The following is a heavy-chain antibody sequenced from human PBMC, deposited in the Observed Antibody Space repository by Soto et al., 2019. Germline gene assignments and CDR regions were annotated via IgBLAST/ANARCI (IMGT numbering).Heavy chain of an antibody. Sequence: VQLLESGGGLVQPGGSLRLSCAACGFAFSSYAMSWFRQAPGKGLEWVAVISYDGSNKYYADSVKGRFTISRDNSKNTLYLQMNSLRAEDTAVYYCARERIAAAGLFDYWGQGTLVTVSS. CDR3: ARERIAAAGLFDY. D-gene: IGHD6-13*01. CDR2: ISYDGSNK. V-gene: IGHV3-30*03. J-gene: IGHJ4*02. CDR1: GFAFSSYA.